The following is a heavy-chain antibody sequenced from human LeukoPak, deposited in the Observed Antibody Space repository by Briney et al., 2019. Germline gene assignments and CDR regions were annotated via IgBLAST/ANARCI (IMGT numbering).Heavy chain of an antibody. CDR3: TTLVGARGGWFDP. V-gene: IGHV3-15*01. J-gene: IGHJ5*02. D-gene: IGHD1-26*01. CDR2: IKSKTDGGTT. Sequence: PGGSLRLSCAASGFTFSSYAMSWVRQAPGKGLEWVGRIKSKTDGGTTDYAAPVKGRFTISRDDSKNTLYLQMNSLKTEDTAVYYCTTLVGARGGWFDPWGQGTLVTVSS. CDR1: GFTFSSYA.